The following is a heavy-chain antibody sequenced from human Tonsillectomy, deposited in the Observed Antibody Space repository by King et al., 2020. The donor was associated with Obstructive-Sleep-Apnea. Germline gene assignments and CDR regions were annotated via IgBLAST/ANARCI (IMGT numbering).Heavy chain of an antibody. CDR2: INVNSKKI. D-gene: IGHD6-19*01. CDR3: AKDDTSGWYSDD. Sequence: VQLVESGGGSVQPGGSLRLSCVGSGFTLSSYPMNWVRQAPGRGLEWVSYINVNSKKIYYADSVKGRFTISRDNAKNSLYLQMNSLRAEDTAVYYCAKDDTSGWYSDDWGQGTLVT. CDR1: GFTLSSYP. J-gene: IGHJ4*02. V-gene: IGHV3-48*04.